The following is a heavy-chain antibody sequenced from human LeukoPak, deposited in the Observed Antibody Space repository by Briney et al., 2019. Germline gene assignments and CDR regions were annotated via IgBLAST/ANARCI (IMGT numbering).Heavy chain of an antibody. D-gene: IGHD6-13*01. CDR1: GGSISTYY. V-gene: IGHV4-59*01. CDR3: ARVSSWYGTYYFDY. J-gene: IGHJ4*02. Sequence: SETLSLTCTVSGGSISTYYGSWIRQPPGKGLEWIGYIYYSGSTTYNPSLMSRATISVDTSKNQFSLKLRSVTAADTAVYYCARVSSWYGTYYFDYWGQGTLVTVSS. CDR2: IYYSGST.